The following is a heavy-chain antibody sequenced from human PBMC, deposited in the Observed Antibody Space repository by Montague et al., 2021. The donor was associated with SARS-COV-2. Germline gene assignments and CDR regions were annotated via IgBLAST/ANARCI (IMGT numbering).Heavy chain of an antibody. CDR1: GGSISSYY. J-gene: IGHJ4*02. CDR2: IYYSGTI. Sequence: SQTLSLTCTVSGGSISSYYWSWIRQPPGKGLEWIGYIYYSGTINYNPSLKSRVTISVDTSKNQFSLRLSSVTAADTAVYYCARDLPPSRPRNPVWGQGTLVTVSS. CDR3: ARDLPPSRPRNPV. V-gene: IGHV4-59*01. D-gene: IGHD2/OR15-2a*01.